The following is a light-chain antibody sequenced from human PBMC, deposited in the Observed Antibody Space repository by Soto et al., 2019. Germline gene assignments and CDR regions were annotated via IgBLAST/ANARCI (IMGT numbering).Light chain of an antibody. J-gene: IGKJ2*01. CDR1: QSLRSC. V-gene: IGKV1-5*01. CDR3: QQYISYSPT. Sequence: DIQMTQSPSTLSASVGDRVTITCRASQSLRSCLAWYQQKPGKAPNLLIYDASSLESWVPSRFSGSGSGTEFTLTISSLQPDDFASYYCQQYISYSPTFVQGTKLEVK. CDR2: DAS.